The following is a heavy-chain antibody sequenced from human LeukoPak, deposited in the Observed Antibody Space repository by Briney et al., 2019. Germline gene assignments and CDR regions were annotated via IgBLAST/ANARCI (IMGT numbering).Heavy chain of an antibody. CDR3: SATRWRYCSGGSCYDIDY. J-gene: IGHJ4*02. V-gene: IGHV1-24*01. CDR1: GTSFTTNA. Sequence: ASVKVSCKASGTSFTTNAMHWVRQAPGKGLEWMGGFDPEDGETIYAQKFQGRVTMTEDTSTDTAYMELSSLRSEDTAVYYCSATRWRYCSGGSCYDIDYWGQGTLVTVSS. CDR2: FDPEDGET. D-gene: IGHD2-15*01.